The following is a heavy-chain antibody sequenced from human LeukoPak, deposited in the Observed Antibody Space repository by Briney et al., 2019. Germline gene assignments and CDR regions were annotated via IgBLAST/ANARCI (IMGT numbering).Heavy chain of an antibody. CDR3: ASQYWVPAAFYYAFDV. J-gene: IGHJ6*04. V-gene: IGHV1-69*06. D-gene: IGHD2-2*01. CDR2: IIPFFGTT. CDR1: GDTFINYA. Sequence: ASVKVSCQASGDTFINYAISWVRQAPGQGLEWMESIIPFFGTTNYAQKFQGRVTITADTYTATSYMELSSLTSEDTAIYYCASQYWVPAAFYYAFDVWGKGTTVTVSS.